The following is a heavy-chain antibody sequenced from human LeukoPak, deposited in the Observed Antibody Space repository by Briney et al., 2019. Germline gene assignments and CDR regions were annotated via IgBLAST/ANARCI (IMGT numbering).Heavy chain of an antibody. CDR2: IYTSGST. Sequence: SETLSLTCTVSGGSISSNSYYWSWIRQPAGKGLEWIGRIYTSGSTDYNPSLKSRVTISKDTSKNEFSLKLSSVTAADTAVYYCARTTMVRGTYYMDVWGKGTTVTISS. CDR1: GGSISSNSYY. CDR3: ARTTMVRGTYYMDV. J-gene: IGHJ6*03. V-gene: IGHV4-61*02. D-gene: IGHD3-10*01.